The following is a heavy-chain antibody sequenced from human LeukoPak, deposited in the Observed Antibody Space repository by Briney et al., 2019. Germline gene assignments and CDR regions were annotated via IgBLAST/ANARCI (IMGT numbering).Heavy chain of an antibody. CDR1: GGSISSYY. J-gene: IGHJ3*02. CDR3: AREGDYSPPDAFDI. V-gene: IGHV4-59*01. Sequence: PSETLSLTCTVSGGSISSYYWSWIRQPPGKGLEWIGYIYYSGSTNYNPSLKSRVTISVDTSKNQFSLKLSSVTAADTAVYYCAREGDYSPPDAFDIWGQGTMVTVSS. D-gene: IGHD2-15*01. CDR2: IYYSGST.